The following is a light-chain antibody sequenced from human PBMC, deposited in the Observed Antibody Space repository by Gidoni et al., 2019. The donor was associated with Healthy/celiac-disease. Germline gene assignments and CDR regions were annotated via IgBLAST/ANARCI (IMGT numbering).Light chain of an antibody. Sequence: EIVLTPSPGTLSLSPGERATLSCRSSQSVSSSYLAWYQQKPGQAPRLLIYGASSRATGLPDRFSGSGSGTDFTLTISRLEPEDFAVYYCQQYGSSPITFGPXTKVDIK. J-gene: IGKJ3*01. CDR2: GAS. CDR3: QQYGSSPIT. CDR1: QSVSSSY. V-gene: IGKV3-20*01.